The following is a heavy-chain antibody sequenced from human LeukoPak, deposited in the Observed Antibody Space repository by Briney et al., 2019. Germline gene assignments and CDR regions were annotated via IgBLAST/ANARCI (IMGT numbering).Heavy chain of an antibody. V-gene: IGHV3-48*04. Sequence: GGSLRLSCAASGFTFSSYSMNWVRQAPGKGLEWVSYISSSSSTIYYADSVKGRFTISRDNAKNSLYLQMNSLRAEDTAVYYCARDIGISNSWPYFDFWGRGTLVTVSS. CDR1: GFTFSSYS. CDR3: ARDIGISNSWPYFDF. CDR2: ISSSSSTI. J-gene: IGHJ4*02. D-gene: IGHD6-13*01.